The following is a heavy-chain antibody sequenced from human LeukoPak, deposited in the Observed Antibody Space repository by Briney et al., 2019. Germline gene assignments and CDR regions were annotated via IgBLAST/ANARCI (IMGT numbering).Heavy chain of an antibody. Sequence: SETLSLTCTVSGGSISSHYWTWIRQSPVKGLEWIGDISNSGSTSYNPSLKSRVTISIDTSKNQFSLKLSSVTAADTTVYYCGRDALVGYFSYYYMDVWGKGTTVTVSS. CDR3: GRDALVGYFSYYYMDV. V-gene: IGHV4-59*11. J-gene: IGHJ6*03. CDR1: GGSISSHY. D-gene: IGHD2-15*01. CDR2: ISNSGST.